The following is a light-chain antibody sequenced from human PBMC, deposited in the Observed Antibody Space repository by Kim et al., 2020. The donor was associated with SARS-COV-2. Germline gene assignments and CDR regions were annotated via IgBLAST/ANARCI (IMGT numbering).Light chain of an antibody. J-gene: IGKJ4*01. CDR2: DVS. CDR3: QQFDNLSLT. V-gene: IGKV1-33*01. CDR1: RDISNN. Sequence: DIQMTQSPSSLTASVGDRVTITCQASRDISNNLNWYQQKPGKAPKVLIYDVSNVHTGVSSRFSGSGSGTDFTFTITSLQPEDVATYYCQQFDNLSLTFGGGTKVDIK.